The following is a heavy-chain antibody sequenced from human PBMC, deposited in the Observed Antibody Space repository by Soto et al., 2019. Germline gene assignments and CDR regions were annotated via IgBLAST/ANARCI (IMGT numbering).Heavy chain of an antibody. Sequence: AGGSLRLSCAASGFTFSSYWMSWVRQSPGKGLEWVANIKQDGSEKYYVDSVKGRFTISRDNAKNSLYLQMNSLRAEDTAVYYCARGIVGATYYYYGMDVWGQGTTVTVSS. CDR1: GFTFSSYW. J-gene: IGHJ6*02. CDR3: ARGIVGATYYYYGMDV. D-gene: IGHD1-26*01. CDR2: IKQDGSEK. V-gene: IGHV3-7*03.